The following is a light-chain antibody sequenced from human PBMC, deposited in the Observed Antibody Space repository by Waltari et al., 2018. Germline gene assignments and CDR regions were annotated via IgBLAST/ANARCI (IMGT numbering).Light chain of an antibody. V-gene: IGLV1-44*01. CDR1: SSNVGRGP. CDR3: AAWDYSLGGQV. J-gene: IGLJ3*02. Sequence: QSVLTQPPSVSGPPGQGVTISCTGSSSNVGRGPVNWYQQLPGTAPELLIYYNDQRASGVPERFSGSTSGTSASLAISGLQSDDEAHYHCAAWDYSLGGQVFGGGTQLTVL. CDR2: YND.